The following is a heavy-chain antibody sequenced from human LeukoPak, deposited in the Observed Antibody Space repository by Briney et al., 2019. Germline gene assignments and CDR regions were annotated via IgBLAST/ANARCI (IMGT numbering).Heavy chain of an antibody. CDR3: ALELGYCSSTSCYHRVSWFDP. V-gene: IGHV1-18*01. D-gene: IGHD2-2*01. J-gene: IGHJ5*02. CDR1: GYTFTSYG. CDR2: ISAYNGNT. Sequence: ASVKVSCKASGYTFTSYGISWVRQAPGQGLEWMGWISAYNGNTNYAQKFQGRVTMTRNTSISTAYMELSSLRSEDTAVYYCALELGYCSSTSCYHRVSWFDPWGQGTLVTVSS.